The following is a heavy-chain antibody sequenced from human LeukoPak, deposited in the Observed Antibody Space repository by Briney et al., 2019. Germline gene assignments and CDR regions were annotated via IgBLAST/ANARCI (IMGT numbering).Heavy chain of an antibody. V-gene: IGHV4-34*01. CDR1: GGSFSGYY. Sequence: PSEALSLTCAVYGGSFSGYYWSWIRQPPGKGLEWIGEINHSGSTNYNPSLKSRVTISVDTSKNQFSLKLSSVTAADTAVYYCARHPGLRYSSGWYSRNYFDYWGQGTLVTVSS. J-gene: IGHJ4*02. CDR3: ARHPGLRYSSGWYSRNYFDY. CDR2: INHSGST. D-gene: IGHD6-19*01.